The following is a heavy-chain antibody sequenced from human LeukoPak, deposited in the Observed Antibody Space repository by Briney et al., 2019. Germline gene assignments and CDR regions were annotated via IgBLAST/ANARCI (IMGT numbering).Heavy chain of an antibody. D-gene: IGHD5-12*01. V-gene: IGHV1-69*05. CDR2: IIPIFGTA. J-gene: IGHJ4*02. CDR3: ARLSGYDSVYFDY. Sequence: SVKVSCQASGGTFSSYAISWVRQAPGQGLEWMGGIIPIFGTANYAQKFQGRVTITTDESTSTAYMELSRLSSEATAVYYCARLSGYDSVYFDYCGQGTLVTVSS. CDR1: GGTFSSYA.